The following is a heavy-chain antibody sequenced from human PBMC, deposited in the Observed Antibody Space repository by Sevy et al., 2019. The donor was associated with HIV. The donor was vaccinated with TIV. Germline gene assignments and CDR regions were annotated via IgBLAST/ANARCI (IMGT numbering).Heavy chain of an antibody. V-gene: IGHV3-72*01. J-gene: IGHJ4*02. D-gene: IGHD2-21*01. CDR2: IGNKANSYTT. CDR3: ARVMRRILWWSLYS. Sequence: GGSLRLSCAASGFTFSDHYMHWVRQAPGKGLEWVGRIGNKANSYTTEFAASVKGRFIISRDDSKNSLYLQMHSLKTDDTAVYYCARVMRRILWWSLYSWGQGTLVTVSS. CDR1: GFTFSDHY.